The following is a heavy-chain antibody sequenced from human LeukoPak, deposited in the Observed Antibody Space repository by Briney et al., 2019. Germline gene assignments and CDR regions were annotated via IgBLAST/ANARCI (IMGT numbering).Heavy chain of an antibody. Sequence: PGGSLRLSCAASGFTFSSYAMSWVRQAPGKGLEWVSANSGSGGSTYYADSVKGRFTISRDNAKNSLFLQMNSLRAEDTAVYYCARLPAYCSSTSCYYDYWGQGTLVTVSS. CDR3: ARLPAYCSSTSCYYDY. J-gene: IGHJ4*02. CDR1: GFTFSSYA. D-gene: IGHD2-2*01. V-gene: IGHV3-23*01. CDR2: NSGSGGST.